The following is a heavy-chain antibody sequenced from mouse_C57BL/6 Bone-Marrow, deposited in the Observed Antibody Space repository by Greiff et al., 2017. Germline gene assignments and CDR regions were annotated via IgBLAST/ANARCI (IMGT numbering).Heavy chain of an antibody. Sequence: VQLQQSGAELLRPGASVKLSCTASGFHIQDDYMHWVKPRPEQGLEWIGWIDPENGDTEYASKFQGKATITADTSSNTAYLQLSSLTSEDTAVYYCTTGNFDYWGQGTTLTVSS. CDR2: IDPENGDT. CDR1: GFHIQDDY. V-gene: IGHV14-4*01. CDR3: TTGNFDY. J-gene: IGHJ2*01.